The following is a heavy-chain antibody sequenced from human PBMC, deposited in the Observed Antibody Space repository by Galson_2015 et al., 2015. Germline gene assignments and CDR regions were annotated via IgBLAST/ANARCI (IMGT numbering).Heavy chain of an antibody. CDR2: INAGNGNT. Sequence: SVKVSCKASGYTFTSYATHWVRQAPGQRLEWMGWINAGNGNTKYSQKFQGRVTITRDTSASTAYMELSSLRSADTAMYYCARATVTHKSFYYYGMDVWGQ. CDR1: GYTFTSYA. CDR3: ARATVTHKSFYYYGMDV. D-gene: IGHD4-17*01. V-gene: IGHV1-3*01. J-gene: IGHJ6*02.